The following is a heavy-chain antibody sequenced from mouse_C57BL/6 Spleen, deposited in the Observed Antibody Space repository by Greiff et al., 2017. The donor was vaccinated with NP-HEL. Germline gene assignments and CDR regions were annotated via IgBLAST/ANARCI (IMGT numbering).Heavy chain of an antibody. Sequence: QVQLQQPGTELVKPGASVKLSCKASGYTFTSYWMHWVKQRPGQGLEWIGNINPSNGGTNYNEKFKSKATLTVDKSSSTAYMQLSSLTSEDSAVYYCERYDYGSSYLYYFDYWGQGTPLPLSS. CDR3: ERYDYGSSYLYYFDY. J-gene: IGHJ2*01. V-gene: IGHV1-53*01. D-gene: IGHD1-1*01. CDR1: GYTFTSYW. CDR2: INPSNGGT.